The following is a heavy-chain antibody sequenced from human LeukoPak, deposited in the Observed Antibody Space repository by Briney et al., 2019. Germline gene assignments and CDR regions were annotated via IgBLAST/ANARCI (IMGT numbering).Heavy chain of an antibody. V-gene: IGHV3-23*01. CDR3: AKEDVDTSFDY. D-gene: IGHD5-18*01. CDR1: GFTVSNYA. Sequence: GGSLRLSCAASGFTVSNYAMNWVRQAPGKGLEWVSAVSDGAGGRTYYTDSVKGRFTISRDNSKNTLYLQLNSLRAEDTAVYYCAKEDVDTSFDYWGQGTLVTVSS. CDR2: VSDGAGGRT. J-gene: IGHJ4*02.